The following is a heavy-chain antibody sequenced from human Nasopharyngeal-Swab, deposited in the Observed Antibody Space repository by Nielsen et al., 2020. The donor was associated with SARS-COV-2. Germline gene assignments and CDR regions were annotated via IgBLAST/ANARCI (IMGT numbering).Heavy chain of an antibody. Sequence: GESLKISCAASGFTFSSYAMHWARQAPGKGLEWAAVISYDGSNKYYADSVKGRFTISRDNSKNTLYLQMNSLRAEDTAVYYCARSDIVVVVADIGAFLNWGQGTLVTVSS. J-gene: IGHJ4*02. CDR3: ARSDIVVVVADIGAFLN. D-gene: IGHD2-15*01. CDR2: ISYDGSNK. CDR1: GFTFSSYA. V-gene: IGHV3-30-3*01.